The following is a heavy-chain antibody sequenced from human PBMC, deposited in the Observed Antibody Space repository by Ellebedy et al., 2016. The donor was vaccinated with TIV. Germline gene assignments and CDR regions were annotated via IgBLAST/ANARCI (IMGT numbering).Heavy chain of an antibody. CDR1: GYSFSSYT. Sequence: ASVKVSXKGSGYSFSSYTIGWVRQAPGQGLEWMGWISGSNGNTKYAQKFQGRVTMTTDTSTNTAYMELSSLRSEDTAVYYCARDLFGGVTADYWGQGTLVTVSS. J-gene: IGHJ4*02. CDR2: ISGSNGNT. CDR3: ARDLFGGVTADY. V-gene: IGHV1-18*01. D-gene: IGHD3-16*01.